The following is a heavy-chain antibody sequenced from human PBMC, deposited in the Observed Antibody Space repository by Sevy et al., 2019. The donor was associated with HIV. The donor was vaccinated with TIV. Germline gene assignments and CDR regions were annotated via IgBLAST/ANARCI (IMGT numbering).Heavy chain of an antibody. Sequence: ASVKVSCKASGYTFTSYGISWVRQAPGQGLEWMGWISAYNGNTNYAQKLQGRVTMTTDTSTSTAYMELRSLRSDDTAVYYCARDLFLGDIVVVPAAHVDHDAFDIWGQGTMVTVSS. V-gene: IGHV1-18*01. CDR2: ISAYNGNT. CDR1: GYTFTSYG. J-gene: IGHJ3*02. D-gene: IGHD2-2*01. CDR3: ARDLFLGDIVVVPAAHVDHDAFDI.